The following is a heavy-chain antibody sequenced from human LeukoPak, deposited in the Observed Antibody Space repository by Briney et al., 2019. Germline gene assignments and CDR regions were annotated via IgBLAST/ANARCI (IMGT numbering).Heavy chain of an antibody. D-gene: IGHD5-24*01. Sequence: SETVSLNCTVSGGSISSYYWSWIRQPPGKGLEWIGYIYYSGSTNYNPSLKSRVTISIDTSKNQFSLKLSSLTAADTAVYHCARGRWLQLGAFDIWGQGIMVTVSS. CDR3: ARGRWLQLGAFDI. J-gene: IGHJ3*02. V-gene: IGHV4-59*01. CDR2: IYYSGST. CDR1: GGSISSYY.